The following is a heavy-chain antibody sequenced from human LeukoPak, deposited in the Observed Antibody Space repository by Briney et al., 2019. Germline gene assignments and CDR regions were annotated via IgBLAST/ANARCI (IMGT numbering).Heavy chain of an antibody. CDR3: ARSRNYSLDY. V-gene: IGHV4-61*02. Sequence: SETLSLTCTVSGDSISSGSYYWSWIRQPAGKGLEWIGRIYTSGSTNYNPSLKSRVTISVDTSKNQFSLKLSSVTAADTAVYYCARSRNYSLDYWGQGTLVTVSS. CDR2: IYTSGST. D-gene: IGHD1-7*01. CDR1: GDSISSGSYY. J-gene: IGHJ4*02.